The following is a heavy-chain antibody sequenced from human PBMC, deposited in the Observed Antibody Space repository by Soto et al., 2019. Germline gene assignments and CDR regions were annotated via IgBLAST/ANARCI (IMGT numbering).Heavy chain of an antibody. J-gene: IGHJ6*02. V-gene: IGHV4-4*02. D-gene: IGHD3-3*01. CDR3: ARAGGIFGVVTTDYYPYYGMDV. CDR2: IYHSGST. Sequence: SETLALTCAVSGGSISSSNWWSWVRQPPGKGLEWIGEIYHSGSTNYNPSLKSRVTISVDKSKNQFSLKLSSVTAADTAVYYCARAGGIFGVVTTDYYPYYGMDVWCQGPTVTVSS. CDR1: GGSISSSNW.